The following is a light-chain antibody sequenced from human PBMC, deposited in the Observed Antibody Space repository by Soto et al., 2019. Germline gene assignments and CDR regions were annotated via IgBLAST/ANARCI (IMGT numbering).Light chain of an antibody. V-gene: IGKV3-20*01. CDR2: DAS. J-gene: IGKJ1*01. Sequence: EIVLTRSPATLSLSPGERATLSCRASQSVGTFFAWYQQKPGQAPRLLIYDASNRATGIPARFSGSGSGTDFTLTISRLEPEDFAVYYCQQYGSSPITFGQGTKVDI. CDR1: QSVGTF. CDR3: QQYGSSPIT.